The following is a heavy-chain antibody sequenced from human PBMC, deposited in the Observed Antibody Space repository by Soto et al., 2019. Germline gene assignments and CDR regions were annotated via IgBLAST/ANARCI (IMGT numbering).Heavy chain of an antibody. D-gene: IGHD1-26*01. V-gene: IGHV3-23*01. CDR1: RFIFSDYA. J-gene: IGHJ5*01. Sequence: VQLLESGGGLVQPGGSLTLSCAASRFIFSDYAMNWVRQAPGKGLEWVSSIGGGNTDRYYADSVKGRFIISRDNSENTMYLQMNIRRDDDTAVYYCAKDAVSYNGKWDWFDSWGQGTLVTVSS. CDR2: IGGGNTDR. CDR3: AKDAVSYNGKWDWFDS.